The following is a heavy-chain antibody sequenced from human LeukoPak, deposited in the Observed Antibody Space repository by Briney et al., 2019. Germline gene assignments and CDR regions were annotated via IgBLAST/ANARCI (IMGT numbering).Heavy chain of an antibody. CDR3: AKAYYDFWSGYTFFDY. D-gene: IGHD3-3*01. CDR2: ISGSGGST. V-gene: IGHV3-23*01. CDR1: GFTFSSYA. Sequence: GGSLRLSCAASGFTFSSYAMGWVRQAPGKGLEWVSAISGSGGSTYYADSVKGRFTISRDNSKNTLYLQMNSLRAEDTAVYYCAKAYYDFWSGYTFFDYWGQGTLVTVSS. J-gene: IGHJ4*02.